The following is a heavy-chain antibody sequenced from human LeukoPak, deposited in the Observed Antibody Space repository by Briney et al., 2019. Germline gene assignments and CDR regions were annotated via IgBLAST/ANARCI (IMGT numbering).Heavy chain of an antibody. CDR1: GGSFSGYY. V-gene: IGHV4-34*01. CDR3: ARDVGKYCSSTSCQYYFDY. CDR2: INHSGST. J-gene: IGHJ4*02. Sequence: PSETLSLTCAVYGGSFSGYYWSWLRQPPGKGLEWIGEINHSGSTNYNPSLKSRVTISVDTSKNQFSLKLSSVTAADTAVYYCARDVGKYCSSTSCQYYFDYWGQGTLVTVSS. D-gene: IGHD2-2*01.